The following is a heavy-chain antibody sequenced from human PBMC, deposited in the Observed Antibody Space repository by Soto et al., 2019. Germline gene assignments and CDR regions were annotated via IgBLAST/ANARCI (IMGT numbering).Heavy chain of an antibody. V-gene: IGHV4-39*01. Sequence: QLQLQESGPGLVKPSETLSLTCTVSGGSISSSSYYWGWIRQPPGKGLEWIGIIYYSGNTYYNPSLKRRVTIFVDTSKNQFSLKLSSVTAADTAVYYCARQSMVRGKLNWFDPWGQGTLVTVSS. CDR1: GGSISSSSYY. CDR3: ARQSMVRGKLNWFDP. J-gene: IGHJ5*02. D-gene: IGHD3-10*01. CDR2: IYYSGNT.